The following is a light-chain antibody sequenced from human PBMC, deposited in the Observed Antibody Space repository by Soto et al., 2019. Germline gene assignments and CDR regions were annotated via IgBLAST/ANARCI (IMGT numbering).Light chain of an antibody. CDR2: LSSDGSH. J-gene: IGLJ2*01. CDR3: QTWDTGARVV. V-gene: IGLV4-69*01. Sequence: QSVLTQSHSASASLGASVKLTCTLSSGHSSYAIAWHQQQPEKGPRYLMKLSSDGSHSKGDGIPDRFSGSSSGAERYLTISSLQSEDEADYYCQTWDTGARVVFGGGTKVTVL. CDR1: SGHSSYA.